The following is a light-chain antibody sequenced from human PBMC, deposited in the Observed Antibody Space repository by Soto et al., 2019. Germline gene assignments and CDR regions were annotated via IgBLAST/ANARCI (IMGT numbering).Light chain of an antibody. CDR2: DAS. CDR3: QQCNTPFT. Sequence: DIQMTQSPSTLSASVGDRVAITCRASQNIGSRLAWYQQKPDEAPKLLIYDASSLESGVPLRFGGSGSGTDFTIIISSLQPDDFATYYCQQCNTPFTFGGGTKVEIK. CDR1: QNIGSR. V-gene: IGKV1-5*01. J-gene: IGKJ4*01.